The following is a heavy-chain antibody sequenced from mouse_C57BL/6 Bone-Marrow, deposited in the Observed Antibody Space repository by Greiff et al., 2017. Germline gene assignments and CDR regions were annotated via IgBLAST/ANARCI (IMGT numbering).Heavy chain of an antibody. CDR2: IHPNSGST. V-gene: IGHV1-64*01. J-gene: IGHJ2*01. CDR1: GYTFTSYW. CDR3: ARADYGSSYDY. Sequence: QVQLQQPGAELVKPGASVKLSCKASGYTFTSYWMHWVKQRPGQGLEWIGMIHPNSGSTNYNEKFKSKATLTVDKSSSTAYMQLSSLTSEDSAVYYCARADYGSSYDYWGQGTTLTVSS. D-gene: IGHD1-1*01.